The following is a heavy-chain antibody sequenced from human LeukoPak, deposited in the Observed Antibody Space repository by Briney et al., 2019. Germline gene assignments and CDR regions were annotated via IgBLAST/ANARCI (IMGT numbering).Heavy chain of an antibody. CDR3: ASELGLRNY. D-gene: IGHD3/OR15-3a*01. Sequence: GGSLRLSCAASGFTFSSYAMHWVRQAPGKGLEWVAVISYDGSSKYYADSVKGRFTISRDNSKNTLYLQMNGLRAEDTAVYYCASELGLRNYWGQGTLVTVSS. V-gene: IGHV3-30-3*01. CDR2: ISYDGSSK. J-gene: IGHJ4*02. CDR1: GFTFSSYA.